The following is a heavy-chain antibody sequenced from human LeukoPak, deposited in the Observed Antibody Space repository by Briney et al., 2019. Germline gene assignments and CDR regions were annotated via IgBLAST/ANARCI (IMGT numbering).Heavy chain of an antibody. CDR2: INHSGST. CDR3: ARSGSSGWYFGIDY. CDR1: GGSFSGYY. D-gene: IGHD6-19*01. J-gene: IGHJ4*02. V-gene: IGHV4-34*01. Sequence: SETLSLTCAVYGGSFSGYYWSWIRQPPGKGLVWIGEINHSGSTNYNPSLKSRVTISVDTSKNQFSLKLSSVTAADTAVYHCARSGSSGWYFGIDYWGQGTLVTVSS.